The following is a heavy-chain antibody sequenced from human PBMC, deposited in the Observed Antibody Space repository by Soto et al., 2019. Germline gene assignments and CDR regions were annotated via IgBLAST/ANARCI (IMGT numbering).Heavy chain of an antibody. J-gene: IGHJ4*02. CDR1: GFTFSSYA. CDR3: AREKEAIPDYYDSSGYRPGGFDY. V-gene: IGHV3-30-3*01. Sequence: QVQLVESGGGVVQPGRSLRLSCAASGFTFSSYAMHWVRQAPGKGLEWVAVISYDGSNKYYADSVKGRFTISRDNSKNTLYLQMNSLRAEDTAVYYCAREKEAIPDYYDSSGYRPGGFDYWGQGTLVTVSS. CDR2: ISYDGSNK. D-gene: IGHD3-22*01.